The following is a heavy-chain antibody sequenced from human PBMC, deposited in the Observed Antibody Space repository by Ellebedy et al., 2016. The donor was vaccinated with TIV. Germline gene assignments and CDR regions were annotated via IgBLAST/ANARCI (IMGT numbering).Heavy chain of an antibody. CDR2: IIPILGIA. CDR3: ARVAKGDYYDSSAYLDY. Sequence: AASAKVSCKASGGTFNSYTINWVRQAPGQGLEWMGGIIPILGIANYAEKFQGRVTITADKSTSTAYMELSSLRSEDTAVYYCARVAKGDYYDSSAYLDYWGQGTLVTVSS. J-gene: IGHJ4*02. V-gene: IGHV1-69*10. CDR1: GGTFNSYT. D-gene: IGHD3-22*01.